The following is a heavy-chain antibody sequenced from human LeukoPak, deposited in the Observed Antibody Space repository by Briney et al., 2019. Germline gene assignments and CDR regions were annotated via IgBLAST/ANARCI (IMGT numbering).Heavy chain of an antibody. CDR1: GGSISISSYY. Sequence: NPSETLSLTCTVSGGSISISSYYWGWIRQPPGKGLEWIGSIHYSGNTYYNPSLKSRVTISVDTPKNQFSLKLSSVTAADTAVYYCATIQWLDIKGFDYWGQGTLVTVSS. CDR3: ATIQWLDIKGFDY. CDR2: IHYSGNT. D-gene: IGHD5-12*01. V-gene: IGHV4-39*01. J-gene: IGHJ4*02.